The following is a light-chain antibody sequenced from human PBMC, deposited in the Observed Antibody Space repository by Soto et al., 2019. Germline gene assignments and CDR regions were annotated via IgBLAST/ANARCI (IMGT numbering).Light chain of an antibody. CDR1: SSDVGGYNY. J-gene: IGLJ2*01. Sequence: QSALTQPASVSGSPGQSITISCTGTSSDVGGYNYVSWYQQHPGKAPKLIIYDVSNRPSGVSNRFSGSKSGNTASLTISGLQADDEADYYCSSYSSSTAVEFGGGTQLTVL. CDR2: DVS. CDR3: SSYSSSTAVE. V-gene: IGLV2-14*01.